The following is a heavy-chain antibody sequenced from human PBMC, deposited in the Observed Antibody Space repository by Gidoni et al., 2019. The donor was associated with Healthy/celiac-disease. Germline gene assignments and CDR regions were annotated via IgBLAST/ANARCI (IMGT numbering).Heavy chain of an antibody. CDR3: AQILVRNPFLDD. D-gene: IGHD1-1*01. CDR2: TYSDDEK. V-gene: IGHV2-26*01. J-gene: IGHJ4*02. CDR1: GFPLSNARMG. Sequence: VTSTESGPVLVKPPETATLACTVSGFPLSNARMGVSWIRQRPGQALEWRAHTYSDDEKSYRTSLESSLTISNETSKSQVVLTMSNMDHVDTATYYSAQILVRNPFLDDWGQGTLVTVSS.